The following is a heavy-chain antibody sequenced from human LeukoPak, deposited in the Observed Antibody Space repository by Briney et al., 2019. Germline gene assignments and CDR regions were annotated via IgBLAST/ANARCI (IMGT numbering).Heavy chain of an antibody. Sequence: ASVKVSRTASGGTFTNYAISWVRQAPGQGLEWMGGIMPFFGTTNYAQKFQGRVTITADRSASTAYMELSSLKSEDTAVYYCATMDLGWDGYYAGFDYWGQGTLVTVSS. V-gene: IGHV1-69*06. CDR2: IMPFFGTT. J-gene: IGHJ4*02. CDR3: ATMDLGWDGYYAGFDY. CDR1: GGTFTNYA. D-gene: IGHD3-10*01.